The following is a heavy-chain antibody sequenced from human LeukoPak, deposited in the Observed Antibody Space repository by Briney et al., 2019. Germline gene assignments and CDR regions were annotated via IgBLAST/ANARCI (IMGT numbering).Heavy chain of an antibody. CDR1: GYTFTGYY. D-gene: IGHD2-2*02. J-gene: IGHJ4*02. V-gene: IGHV1-2*02. CDR3: ARVALYCSSTSCYKLGY. CDR2: INPNSGGT. Sequence: ASVKVSCKASGYTFTGYYMHWVRQAPGQGLEWMGWINPNSGGTNYAQKFQGRVTMTRDTSISTAYMELSRLRSDDTAVYYCARVALYCSSTSCYKLGYWGQGTLVTVSS.